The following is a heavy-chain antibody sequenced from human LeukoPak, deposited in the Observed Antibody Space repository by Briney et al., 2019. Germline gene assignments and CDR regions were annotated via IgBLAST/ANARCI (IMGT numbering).Heavy chain of an antibody. J-gene: IGHJ5*01. CDR2: ISYDGSNK. CDR1: GFTFSTYT. D-gene: IGHD3-3*01. Sequence: GRSLRLSCAASGFTFSTYTMHRVRQAPGKGLEWVAVISYDGSNKYYADSVKGRFTISRDNSKNTLYLQMNSLRAEDTAVYYCARGYDFWTPDSWGQGTLVTVSS. CDR3: ARGYDFWTPDS. V-gene: IGHV3-30*01.